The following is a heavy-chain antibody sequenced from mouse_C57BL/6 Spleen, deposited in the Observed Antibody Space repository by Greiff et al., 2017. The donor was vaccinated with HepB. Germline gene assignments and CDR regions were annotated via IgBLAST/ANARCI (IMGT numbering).Heavy chain of an antibody. CDR1: GFTFSDYY. Sequence: EVMLVESEGGLVQPGSSMKLSCTASGFTFSDYYMAWVRQVPEKGLEWVANINYDGSSTYYLDSLKSRFIISRDNAKNILYLQRSSLKSGDTATYYCAREDYGSSYAYWGQGTLVTVSA. J-gene: IGHJ3*01. D-gene: IGHD1-1*01. CDR3: AREDYGSSYAY. V-gene: IGHV5-16*01. CDR2: INYDGSST.